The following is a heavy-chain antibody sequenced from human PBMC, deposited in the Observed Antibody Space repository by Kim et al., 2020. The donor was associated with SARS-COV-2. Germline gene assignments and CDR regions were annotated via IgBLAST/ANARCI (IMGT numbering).Heavy chain of an antibody. CDR2: IIPMRGTP. Sequence: SVKVSCKASGDSFSNYAISWVRQAPGQGLEWMGAIIPMRGTPIHAQRFQGRVTISADESTTTAYLELSGLRSEDTALYFCAQASAVLARHSYYGLGVRG. D-gene: IGHD2-2*01. CDR1: GDSFSNYA. CDR3: AQASAVLARHSYYGLGV. J-gene: IGHJ6*02. V-gene: IGHV1-69*13.